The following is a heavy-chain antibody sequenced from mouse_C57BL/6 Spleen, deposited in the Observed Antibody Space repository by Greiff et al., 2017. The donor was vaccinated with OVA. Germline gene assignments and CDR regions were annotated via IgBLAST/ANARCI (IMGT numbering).Heavy chain of an antibody. Sequence: VKLMESGAELARPGASVKMSCKASGYTFTSYTMHWVKQRPGQGLEWIGYINPSSGYTKYNQKFKDKATLTADKSSSTAYMQLSSLTSEDSAVYYCARYYEFSYAMDYWGQGTSVTVSS. V-gene: IGHV1-4*01. CDR2: INPSSGYT. D-gene: IGHD1-1*01. CDR1: GYTFTSYT. J-gene: IGHJ4*01. CDR3: ARYYEFSYAMDY.